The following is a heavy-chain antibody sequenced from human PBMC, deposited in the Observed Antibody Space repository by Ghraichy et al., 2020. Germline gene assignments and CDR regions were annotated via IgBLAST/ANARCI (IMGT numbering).Heavy chain of an antibody. J-gene: IGHJ6*02. CDR3: ARHCRTRQYYDFWSGYYRHYYYYGMDV. D-gene: IGHD3-3*01. CDR2: IYYSGST. Sequence: SETLSLTCTVSGGSISSSSYYWGWIRQPPGKGLEWIGSIYYSGSTYYNPSLKSRVTISVDTSKNQFSLKLSSVTAADTAVYYCARHCRTRQYYDFWSGYYRHYYYYGMDVWGQGTTVTVSS. CDR1: GGSISSSSYY. V-gene: IGHV4-39*07.